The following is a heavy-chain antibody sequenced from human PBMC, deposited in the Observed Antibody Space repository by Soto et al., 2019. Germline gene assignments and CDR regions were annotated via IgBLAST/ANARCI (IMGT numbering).Heavy chain of an antibody. D-gene: IGHD2-21*02. J-gene: IGHJ4*02. CDR2: IYYSGST. Sequence: QVQLQESGPGLVKPSQTLSLTCTVSGGSISSGGYYWSWIRQHPGKGLEWIGYIYYSGSTYYNPSLKSRVTISVDTSKNQFSLKLSYVTAADTAVYYCARHTTREAYGGGDCYPGLFDYWGQGTLVTVPS. CDR3: ARHTTREAYGGGDCYPGLFDY. V-gene: IGHV4-31*03. CDR1: GGSISSGGYY.